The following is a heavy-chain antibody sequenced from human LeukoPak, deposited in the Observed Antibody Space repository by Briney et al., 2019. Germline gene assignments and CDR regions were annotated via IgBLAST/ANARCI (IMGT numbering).Heavy chain of an antibody. CDR3: ARGTFASGYGDY. Sequence: PGGSLRLSCAASGFTFDDYGMSWVRQAPGKGLEWVSGINWNGGSTGYSDSVKGRFTISRDNAKNSLYLQMNSLRAEDTDLYYCARGTFASGYGDYWGQGTLVIVSS. CDR1: GFTFDDYG. V-gene: IGHV3-20*04. J-gene: IGHJ4*02. D-gene: IGHD3-22*01. CDR2: INWNGGST.